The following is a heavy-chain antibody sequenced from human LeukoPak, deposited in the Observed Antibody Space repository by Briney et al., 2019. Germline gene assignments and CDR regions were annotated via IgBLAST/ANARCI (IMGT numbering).Heavy chain of an antibody. V-gene: IGHV1-18*01. CDR3: VRSSGRYSNL. CDR2: ISAYDGKT. D-gene: IGHD1-26*01. Sequence: ASVTVSCKASGYTFTDYGVSWVRQAPGQGLEWMGWISAYDGKTKFDPKVQDRVTLTIDTSATTAFMDLRSLRFDDTAVYYCVRSSGRYSNLWGQGTLVIVSS. CDR1: GYTFTDYG. J-gene: IGHJ5*02.